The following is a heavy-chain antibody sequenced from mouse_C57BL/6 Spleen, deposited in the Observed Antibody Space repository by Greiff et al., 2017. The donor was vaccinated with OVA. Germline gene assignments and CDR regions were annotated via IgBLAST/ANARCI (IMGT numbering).Heavy chain of an antibody. Sequence: VQLQQSGPELVKPGASVKISCKASGYSFTDYNMNWVKQSNGKSLEWIGELNPHYGTTSYNQKFKGKATLTVDQSSSTAYMQLNSLTSEYSAVYYCARTGGTPFAYWGQGTLVTFSA. V-gene: IGHV1-39*01. CDR3: ARTGGTPFAY. J-gene: IGHJ3*01. CDR2: LNPHYGTT. D-gene: IGHD1-1*01. CDR1: GYSFTDYN.